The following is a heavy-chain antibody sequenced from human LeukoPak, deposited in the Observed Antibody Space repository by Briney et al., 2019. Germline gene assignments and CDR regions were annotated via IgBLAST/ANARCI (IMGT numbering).Heavy chain of an antibody. CDR2: IKSKTDGGTT. CDR3: TTFGVVTHYYMDA. D-gene: IGHD3-3*01. V-gene: IGHV3-15*01. Sequence: GGSLRLSCAASGFTFSNAWMSWVRQAPGKGLEWVGRIKSKTDGGTTDYAAPVKGRFTISRDDSKNTLYLQMNSLKTEDTAVYYCTTFGVVTHYYMDAWGKGTTVTVSS. J-gene: IGHJ6*03. CDR1: GFTFSNAW.